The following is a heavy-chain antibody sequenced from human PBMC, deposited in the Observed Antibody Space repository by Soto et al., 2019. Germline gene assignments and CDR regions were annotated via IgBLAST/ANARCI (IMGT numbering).Heavy chain of an antibody. V-gene: IGHV3-30-3*01. D-gene: IGHD6-13*01. CDR3: AGDPLAAAGTAYYYGMEV. Sequence: PGGSLRLSCAASVFTFSSYAMHLVRQAPGKGLEWVEVISYDGSNKYYAGSVKGRFTISRDNSKNTLYLQMNSLRAEDTAAYYCAGDPLAAAGTAYYYGMEVWGQGTTVTVSS. CDR1: VFTFSSYA. CDR2: ISYDGSNK. J-gene: IGHJ6*02.